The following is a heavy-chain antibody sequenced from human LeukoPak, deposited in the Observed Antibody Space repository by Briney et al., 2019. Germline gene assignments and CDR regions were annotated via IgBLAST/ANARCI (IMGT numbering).Heavy chain of an antibody. CDR1: GFTFGDYA. CDR2: IRSNNYGGTT. CDR3: TRGAKAAAGLCDY. Sequence: GGSLRLSCTASGFTFGDYAMSWVRQAPGKGLEWVGFIRSNNYGGTTEYAASVKGRFTISRDDSDSIAYLQMNSLKTEDTAVYYCTRGAKAAAGLCDYWGQGTLVTVSS. J-gene: IGHJ4*02. V-gene: IGHV3-49*04. D-gene: IGHD6-13*01.